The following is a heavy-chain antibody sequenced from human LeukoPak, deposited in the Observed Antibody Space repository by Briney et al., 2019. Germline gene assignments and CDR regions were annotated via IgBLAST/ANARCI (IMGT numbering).Heavy chain of an antibody. Sequence: GGSLRLSCAASGFTFSGSAMHWVRQASGKGLEWVGRIRSKANSYATAYAASVKGRFTISRDNAKNTLYLQMDSLRAEDMAVYYCAKRSSESYYYDYWGQGTLVTVSS. V-gene: IGHV3-73*01. D-gene: IGHD3-10*01. J-gene: IGHJ4*02. CDR1: GFTFSGSA. CDR3: AKRSSESYYYDY. CDR2: IRSKANSYAT.